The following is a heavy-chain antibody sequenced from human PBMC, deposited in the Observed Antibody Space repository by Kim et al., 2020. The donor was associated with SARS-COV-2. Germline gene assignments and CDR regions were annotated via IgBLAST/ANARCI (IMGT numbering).Heavy chain of an antibody. D-gene: IGHD3-10*01. Sequence: NYGPKLQGRVTMTTDTSTSTAYMELRSLRSDDTAVYYCARTDYYGSGSYYNSGMDVWGQGTTVTVSS. V-gene: IGHV1-18*01. J-gene: IGHJ6*02. CDR3: ARTDYYGSGSYYNSGMDV.